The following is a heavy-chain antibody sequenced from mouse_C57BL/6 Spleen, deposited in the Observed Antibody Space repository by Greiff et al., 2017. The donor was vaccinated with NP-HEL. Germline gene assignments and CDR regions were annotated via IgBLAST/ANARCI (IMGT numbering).Heavy chain of an antibody. CDR1: GYTFTSYW. CDR3: ARGYYSNYGAMDY. CDR2: INPSSGYT. V-gene: IGHV1-7*01. D-gene: IGHD2-5*01. J-gene: IGHJ4*01. Sequence: QVHVKQSGAELAKPGASVKLSCKASGYTFTSYWMHWVKQRPGQGLEWIGYINPSSGYTKYNQKFKDKATLTADKSSSTAYMQLSSLTYEDSAVYYCARGYYSNYGAMDYWGQGTSVTVSS.